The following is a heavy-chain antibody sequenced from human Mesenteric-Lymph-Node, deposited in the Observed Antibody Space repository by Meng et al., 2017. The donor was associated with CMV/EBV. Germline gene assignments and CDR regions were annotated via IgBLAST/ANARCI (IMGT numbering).Heavy chain of an antibody. CDR3: ARELMTTVTELFDDFDI. CDR1: IRSGDYY. CDR2: IYYSAST. J-gene: IGHJ3*02. V-gene: IGHV4-30-4*08. D-gene: IGHD4-17*01. Sequence: IRSGDYYGRVIRQPPGQGMEWIGGIYYSASTYYNTYLKTRVTRSVDTSKNQISLKLSSVTAADTAVYYCARELMTTVTELFDDFDIWGQGTMVTVSS.